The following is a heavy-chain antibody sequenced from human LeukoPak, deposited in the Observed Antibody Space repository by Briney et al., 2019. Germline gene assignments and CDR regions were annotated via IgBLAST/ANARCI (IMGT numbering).Heavy chain of an antibody. J-gene: IGHJ4*02. CDR1: GFTFSSYA. CDR2: ISGSGGST. D-gene: IGHD3-22*01. V-gene: IGHV3-23*01. Sequence: HSGGSLRLSCAASGFTFSSYAMSWVRQAPGKGLEWVSAISGSGGSTYYADSVKGRFTISRDNSKNTLYLQMNSLRAEDTAVYYCAKTTPTLYYYDSSGSSDYWGQGTLVTVSS. CDR3: AKTTPTLYYYDSSGSSDY.